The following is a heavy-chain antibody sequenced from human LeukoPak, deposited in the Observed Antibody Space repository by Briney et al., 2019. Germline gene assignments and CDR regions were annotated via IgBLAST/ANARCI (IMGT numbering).Heavy chain of an antibody. Sequence: SETLSLTCTVSGGSISSYYWGWIRQPPGKGLEWIGSIYYSGSTYYNPSLKSRVTISVDTSKNQFSLKLSSVTAADTAVYYCARGYGSGPNWFDPWGQGTLVTVSS. CDR2: IYYSGST. CDR1: GGSISSYY. V-gene: IGHV4-39*07. D-gene: IGHD3-10*01. J-gene: IGHJ5*02. CDR3: ARGYGSGPNWFDP.